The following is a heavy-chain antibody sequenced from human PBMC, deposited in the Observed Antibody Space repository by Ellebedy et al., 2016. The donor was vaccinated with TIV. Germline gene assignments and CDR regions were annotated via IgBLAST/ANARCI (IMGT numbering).Heavy chain of an antibody. J-gene: IGHJ6*02. V-gene: IGHV3-49*04. CDR1: GFTFGDFA. CDR2: IGSKGYGGTT. Sequence: GESLKISXTASGFTFGDFAISWVRQAPGKGLEWVGFIGSKGYGGTTQYAASVKGRFTISRDDSKSIAYLQMNSLKTGDTALYYCTREAANWNYPYYYYNGMDVWGQGTTVTVSS. D-gene: IGHD1-7*01. CDR3: TREAANWNYPYYYYNGMDV.